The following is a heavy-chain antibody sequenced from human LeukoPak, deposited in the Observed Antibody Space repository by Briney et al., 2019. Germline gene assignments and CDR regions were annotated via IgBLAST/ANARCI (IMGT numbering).Heavy chain of an antibody. CDR3: ENSPRILWFDP. D-gene: IGHD3-3*01. CDR1: GFTFGSYA. Sequence: GGSLRLSCAASGFTFGSYAMSWVRQAPGQGLEWVSAISGSGGSTYYADSVKGRFTISRDNSKNTLYLQMNSLRAEDTAVYYCENSPRILWFDPWGQGTLVTVSS. CDR2: ISGSGGST. J-gene: IGHJ5*02. V-gene: IGHV3-23*01.